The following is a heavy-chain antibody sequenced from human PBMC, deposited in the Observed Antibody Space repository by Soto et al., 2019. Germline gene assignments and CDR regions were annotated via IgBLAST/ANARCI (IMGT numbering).Heavy chain of an antibody. CDR1: GDTFKNCV. Sequence: QVQVVQSGVEVRRPGSSVKVSCKASGDTFKNCVISWVRQAPGQGLEWMGGIIPLFGTTDFAQRFQGRLTITTDESTTTAYMELSRLRYEDTATYYGAAELGFGKLSVVWGQGTTVIVTS. V-gene: IGHV1-69*01. J-gene: IGHJ6*02. CDR3: AAELGFGKLSVV. CDR2: IIPLFGTT. D-gene: IGHD3-10*01.